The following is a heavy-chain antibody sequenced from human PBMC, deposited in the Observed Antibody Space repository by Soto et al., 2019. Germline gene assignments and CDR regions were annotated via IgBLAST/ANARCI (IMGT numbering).Heavy chain of an antibody. CDR3: GRVVEGATRHTDPDS. V-gene: IGHV4-39*01. Sequence: QVHLQESGPGLVKPSETLSLTCTVSGVSIHNSHSFWAWIRQPPVKGLQFIASVYHNGGAHYNSSLKSRVTISVDTANNQVSLRMRSLTAADTAFYYCGRVVEGATRHTDPDSWGQGILVTVSS. CDR2: VYHNGGA. J-gene: IGHJ5*01. D-gene: IGHD2-21*01. CDR1: GVSIHNSHSF.